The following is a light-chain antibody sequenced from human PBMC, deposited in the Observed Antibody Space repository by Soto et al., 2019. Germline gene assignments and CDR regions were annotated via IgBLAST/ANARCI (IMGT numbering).Light chain of an antibody. CDR1: NSDVGGYDR. CDR2: DVS. J-gene: IGLJ1*01. Sequence: QSVLTQPRSVSGSPGQSATISCTGTNSDVGGYDRVSWYQQKTGKVPKLLIHDVSQRPSGVPDRFSGSRSANTASLTISGLQADGEADYYCCAYAGSFTYVFGVGTKVTVL. CDR3: CAYAGSFTYV. V-gene: IGLV2-11*01.